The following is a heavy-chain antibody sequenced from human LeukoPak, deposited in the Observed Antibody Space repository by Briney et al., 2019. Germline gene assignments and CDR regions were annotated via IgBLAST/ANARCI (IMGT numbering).Heavy chain of an antibody. J-gene: IGHJ4*02. CDR2: IRYDGSNK. D-gene: IGHD2-2*01. V-gene: IGHV3-30*02. CDR3: AKDRDYADTIDY. Sequence: GGSLRLSCAASGFTFSSYGMHWVRQAPGKGLEWVAFIRYDGSNKYYADSVKGRFTISRDNSKNTLYLQMNSLRAEDTAVYYCAKDRDYADTIDYWGQGTLVTVSS. CDR1: GFTFSSYG.